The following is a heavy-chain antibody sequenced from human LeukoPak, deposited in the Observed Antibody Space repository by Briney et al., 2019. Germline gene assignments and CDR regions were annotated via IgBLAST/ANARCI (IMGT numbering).Heavy chain of an antibody. J-gene: IGHJ6*03. V-gene: IGHV3-48*03. Sequence: GGSLRLSCAASGFTFSSYEMNWARQAPGKGLEWVSYISSSGSTIYYADSVKGRFTISRDNAKNSLYLQMNSLRAEDTAVYYCARQDTAMGGYYYYYMDVWGKGTTVTVSS. D-gene: IGHD5-18*01. CDR3: ARQDTAMGGYYYYYMDV. CDR2: ISSSGSTI. CDR1: GFTFSSYE.